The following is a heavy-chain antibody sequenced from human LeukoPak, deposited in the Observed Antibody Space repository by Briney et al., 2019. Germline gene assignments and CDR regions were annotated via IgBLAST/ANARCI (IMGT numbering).Heavy chain of an antibody. V-gene: IGHV3-64D*06. CDR3: VKLGTLGGTYGPFDY. J-gene: IGHJ4*02. D-gene: IGHD1-26*01. CDR1: GFTFSRYA. CDR2: ISSSGDSA. Sequence: PGGSLRLSCSASGFTFSRYAMHWVRQAPGKGLEYVSGISSSGDSAYYADSVKGRITISRDNSKNTLYLQMSSLRTEDTAVYYCVKLGTLGGTYGPFDYWGQGTLVTVSS.